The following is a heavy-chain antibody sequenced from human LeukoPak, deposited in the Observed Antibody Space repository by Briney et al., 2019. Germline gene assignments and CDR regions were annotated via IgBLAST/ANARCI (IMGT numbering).Heavy chain of an antibody. Sequence: PGGSLRLSCAASGFTFSSYGMNWVRQAPGKGLEWVSYISSSGSTIYYADSVKGRFTISRNNSKTSLYLQMNSLRAEDTALYYCAKGYSSYYMDVWGKGTTVTVSS. J-gene: IGHJ6*03. V-gene: IGHV3-48*04. CDR3: AKGYSSYYMDV. D-gene: IGHD5-18*01. CDR2: ISSSGSTI. CDR1: GFTFSSYG.